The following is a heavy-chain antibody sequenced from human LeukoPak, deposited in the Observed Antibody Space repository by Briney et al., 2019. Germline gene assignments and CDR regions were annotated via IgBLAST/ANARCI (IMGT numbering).Heavy chain of an antibody. CDR3: ARRGFYDTSGYLFDY. J-gene: IGHJ4*02. D-gene: IGHD3-22*01. CDR1: GFTLSTYE. V-gene: IGHV3-48*03. Sequence: PGGSLRLSCAASGFTLSTYEMNWVRRAPGKGLEWVSYITTSGSTMCYADSVKGRFTISRDNAKSSLYLQMNSLRAEDTAVYYCARRGFYDTSGYLFDYWGQGTLVTVSS. CDR2: ITTSGSTM.